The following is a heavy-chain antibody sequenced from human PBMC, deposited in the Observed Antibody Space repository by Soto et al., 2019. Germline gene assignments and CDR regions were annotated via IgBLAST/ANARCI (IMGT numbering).Heavy chain of an antibody. J-gene: IGHJ4*02. CDR2: ISAYNGNT. Sequence: ASVKVSCKASGYTFTSYGISWVRQAPGQGLEWMGWISAYNGNTNYAQKLQGRVTMTTDTSTSTAYMELRSLRSDDTAVYYCAREYDFWSGDPIPENLPRYYFDYWGQGTLVTVS. D-gene: IGHD3-3*01. CDR1: GYTFTSYG. V-gene: IGHV1-18*01. CDR3: AREYDFWSGDPIPENLPRYYFDY.